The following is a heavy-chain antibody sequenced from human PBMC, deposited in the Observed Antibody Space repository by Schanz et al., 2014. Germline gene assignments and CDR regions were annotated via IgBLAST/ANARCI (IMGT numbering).Heavy chain of an antibody. J-gene: IGHJ5*01. CDR1: GFTFSSYA. CDR3: AKSQGNSFDS. CDR2: IGNGGVTI. V-gene: IGHV3-23*01. Sequence: EVQLLESGGGLVQPGGSLRLSCAASGFTFSSYAMSWVRQAPGRGLEWVSYIGNGGVTIYYADSVKGRFTISRDNSKNSLYLQMSRLRAEDAAVYYCAKSQGNSFDSWGQGTLVTVSS.